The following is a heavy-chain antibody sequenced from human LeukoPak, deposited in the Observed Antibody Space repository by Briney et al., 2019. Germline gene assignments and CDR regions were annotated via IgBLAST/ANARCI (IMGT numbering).Heavy chain of an antibody. CDR2: IGISGGST. CDR1: GFTFSNYA. CDR3: ARAMIAADY. Sequence: AGGSLILSCAASGFTFSNYAMSWVRQAPGKGLEWVSGIGISGGSTYYADSVKGRFTISRDNSKNTLYLQMDSLRAEDTAVYYCARAMIAADYWGQGTLVTVSS. V-gene: IGHV3-23*01. D-gene: IGHD2-15*01. J-gene: IGHJ4*02.